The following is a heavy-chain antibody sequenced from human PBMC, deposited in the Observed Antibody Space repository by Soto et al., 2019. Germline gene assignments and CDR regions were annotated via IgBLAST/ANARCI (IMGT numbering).Heavy chain of an antibody. CDR1: GLTFNNYY. CDR2: VNEDGSEK. J-gene: IGHJ5*02. V-gene: IGHV3-7*01. Sequence: GGSLRLSCAASGLTFNNYYMSWVRQAQGKGLEWVANVNEDGSEKYYVDSVKGRFTVSRDNAKNSLHLQMNSLRAEDTAVYYCTRDASRDSSARGWFDPWGPGTLVTVSS. CDR3: TRDASRDSSARGWFDP. D-gene: IGHD6-13*01.